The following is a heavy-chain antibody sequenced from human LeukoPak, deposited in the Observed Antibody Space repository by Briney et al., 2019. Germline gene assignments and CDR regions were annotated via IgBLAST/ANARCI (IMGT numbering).Heavy chain of an antibody. Sequence: GGSLRLSCAASGFTFSSYWMSWVRQAPGRGLEWVANIRQDGSEIYYVDSVRGRFTISRDNAKNSLYLQMNSLRAEDTAVYYCAREKPRCLDCWGQGTLVTVSS. J-gene: IGHJ4*02. CDR2: IRQDGSEI. V-gene: IGHV3-7*04. CDR3: AREKPRCLDC. CDR1: GFTFSSYW.